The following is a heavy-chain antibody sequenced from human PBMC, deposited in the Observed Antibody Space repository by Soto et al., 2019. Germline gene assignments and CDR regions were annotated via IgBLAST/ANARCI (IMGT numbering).Heavy chain of an antibody. CDR2: ISYDGSNK. J-gene: IGHJ4*02. CDR1: GFTFSSYA. Sequence: PGGSLRLSCAASGFTFSSYAMHWVRQAPGKGLEWVAVISYDGSNKYYADSVKGRFTISRDNSKNTLYLQMNSLRDEDTAVYYCARGADPYYYDSSASQSRFDYWGQGTLVTVSS. D-gene: IGHD3-22*01. V-gene: IGHV3-30-3*01. CDR3: ARGADPYYYDSSASQSRFDY.